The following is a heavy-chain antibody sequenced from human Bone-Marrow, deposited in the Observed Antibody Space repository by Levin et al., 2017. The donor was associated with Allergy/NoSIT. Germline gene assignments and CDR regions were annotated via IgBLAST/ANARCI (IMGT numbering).Heavy chain of an antibody. J-gene: IGHJ4*02. D-gene: IGHD1-14*01. Sequence: GGSLRLSFAASGLTVSNNYMSWVRQAPGKGLEWVALIYSRGDTYYADSVKGRFTISRDNSKHTLYLQMNSLRTEDTAVYHCARNIPVTDLGFWGRGTLVTVSS. CDR1: GLTVSNNY. CDR2: IYSRGDT. V-gene: IGHV3-53*01. CDR3: ARNIPVTDLGF.